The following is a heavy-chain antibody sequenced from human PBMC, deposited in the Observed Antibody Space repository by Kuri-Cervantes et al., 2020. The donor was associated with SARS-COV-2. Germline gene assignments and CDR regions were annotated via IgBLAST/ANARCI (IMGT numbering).Heavy chain of an antibody. Sequence: GESLKISCAASGFTFSSYSMNWVRQAPGKGLEWVSSISSSSSYIYYADSVKGRFTISRDNAKNSLYLQMNSLRAEDTAVYYCARAGRGYSYGNYYYYMDVWGKGTTVTVSS. CDR2: ISSSSSYI. J-gene: IGHJ6*03. V-gene: IGHV3-21*01. D-gene: IGHD5-18*01. CDR3: ARAGRGYSYGNYYYYMDV. CDR1: GFTFSSYS.